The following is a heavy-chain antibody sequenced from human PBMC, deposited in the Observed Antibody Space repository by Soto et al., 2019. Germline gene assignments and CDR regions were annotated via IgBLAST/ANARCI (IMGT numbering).Heavy chain of an antibody. CDR1: GFPFSNYA. J-gene: IGHJ6*02. V-gene: IGHV3-23*01. D-gene: IGHD3-10*01. Sequence: EVQVLESGGGLGQPGGSLRLSCAASGFPFSNYALSWVRQAPGKGLEWVSTISGGGASTHYADSVKGRLTISRDNSKSTLHLKMSSLRAEDTAVYYCANPLSAYYYYGMDVWGHGTTVTVSS. CDR2: ISGGGAST. CDR3: ANPLSAYYYYGMDV.